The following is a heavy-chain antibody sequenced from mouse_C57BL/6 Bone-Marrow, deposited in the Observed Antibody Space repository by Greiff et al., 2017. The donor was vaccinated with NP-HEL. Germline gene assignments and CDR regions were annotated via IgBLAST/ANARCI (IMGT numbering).Heavy chain of an antibody. CDR2: IYPGSGST. CDR3: ARLAYYGSSPAMDY. Sequence: QVQLQQPGAELVKPGASVKMSCKASGYTFTSYWITWVQQTPGQGLEWIGAIYPGSGSTNYNEKFKSKATLTVDTSSSTAYMQLSSLTSEGSAVYYCARLAYYGSSPAMDYWGQGTSVTVSS. D-gene: IGHD1-1*01. J-gene: IGHJ4*01. V-gene: IGHV1-55*01. CDR1: GYTFTSYW.